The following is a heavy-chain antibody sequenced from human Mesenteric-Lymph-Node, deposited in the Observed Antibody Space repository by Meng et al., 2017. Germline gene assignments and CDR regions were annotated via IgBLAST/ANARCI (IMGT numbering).Heavy chain of an antibody. J-gene: IGHJ3*02. Sequence: ASVKVSCKASGYTFTSYGISWVRQAPGQGLEWMGWISAYNGNTNYAQKLQGGVTMTTDTSTSTAYMELRSMRSDDTDVYYCARDNYDYYDSSGYYLGLDAFDIWGQGTMVTVSS. V-gene: IGHV1-18*01. CDR1: GYTFTSYG. D-gene: IGHD3-22*01. CDR3: ARDNYDYYDSSGYYLGLDAFDI. CDR2: ISAYNGNT.